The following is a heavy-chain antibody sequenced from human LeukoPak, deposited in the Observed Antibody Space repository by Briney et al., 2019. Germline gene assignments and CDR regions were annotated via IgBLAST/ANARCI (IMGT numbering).Heavy chain of an antibody. Sequence: GGSLRLSCAASAFTFSSYSLNWVRQAPGQGLEWVSYISSGSSTIYYADSMKGRFTISRDNAKNSLFLQMNSLRDEDTAVYYCARDVFGGTYFDYWGQGTLVIVSS. V-gene: IGHV3-48*02. CDR2: ISSGSSTI. CDR1: AFTFSSYS. J-gene: IGHJ4*02. CDR3: ARDVFGGTYFDY. D-gene: IGHD2-15*01.